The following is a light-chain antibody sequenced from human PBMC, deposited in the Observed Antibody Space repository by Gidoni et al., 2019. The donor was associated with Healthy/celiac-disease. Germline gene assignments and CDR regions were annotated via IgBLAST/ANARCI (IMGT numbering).Light chain of an antibody. CDR1: QDISNY. V-gene: IGKV1-33*01. CDR2: DAS. Sequence: DIQMTQSPSSLSASVGDRVTITCQASQDISNYLNWYQQKPGKAPKLLIYDASNLETGVPSRFSGSGSGTDFTFTISSLQPEDIATYYCQQYGNLPPPTFGQGTKLEIK. CDR3: QQYGNLPPPT. J-gene: IGKJ2*01.